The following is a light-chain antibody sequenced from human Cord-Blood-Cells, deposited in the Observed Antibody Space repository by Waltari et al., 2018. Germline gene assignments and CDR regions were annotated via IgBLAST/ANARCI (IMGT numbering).Light chain of an antibody. CDR1: SRDVGGYNY. CDR2: DVS. V-gene: IGLV2-8*01. J-gene: IGLJ1*01. CDR3: SSYAGSNHYV. Sequence: QSALTQPPSASGSPGQSVTISCTGTSRDVGGYNYVSWYQQHPGKAPNLMIYDVSNRPAGVPERFSGSKSGNTASVTVSGLQAEDEADYYCSSYAGSNHYVFGTGTKVTVL.